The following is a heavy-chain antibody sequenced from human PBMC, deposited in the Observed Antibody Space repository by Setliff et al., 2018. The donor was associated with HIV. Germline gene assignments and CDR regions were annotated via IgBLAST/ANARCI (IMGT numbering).Heavy chain of an antibody. CDR3: AKHECSGGCYYYMDV. J-gene: IGHJ6*03. D-gene: IGHD2-15*01. CDR1: GFNFMFFA. Sequence: PGGSLRLSCTAPGFNFMFFAMSWVRQAPGKGLEWVSGISGSNSRTDYVGSVKGRFTISRDKSKNTLCLQLNSLRAEDTAVYYCAKHECSGGCYYYMDVWGKGIMVTVSS. CDR2: ISGSNSRT. V-gene: IGHV3-23*01.